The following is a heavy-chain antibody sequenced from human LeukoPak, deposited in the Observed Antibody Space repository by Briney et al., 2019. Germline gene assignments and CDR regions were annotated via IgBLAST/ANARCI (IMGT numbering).Heavy chain of an antibody. D-gene: IGHD3-16*01. Sequence: PGGSLRLSCAASGFTFSTYSMNWVRQAPGKGLEWVSSIRSSGSYIYYTDSVKGRFTISRDNAQNSLYLQMTSLRAEDTAVYYCARLINSYYAMDVWGQGTTVTVSS. V-gene: IGHV3-21*01. J-gene: IGHJ6*02. CDR3: ARLINSYYAMDV. CDR2: IRSSGSYI. CDR1: GFTFSTYS.